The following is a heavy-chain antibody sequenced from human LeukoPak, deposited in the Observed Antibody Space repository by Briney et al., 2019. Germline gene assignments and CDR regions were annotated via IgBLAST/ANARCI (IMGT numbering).Heavy chain of an antibody. D-gene: IGHD2-2*01. CDR3: ARDSATQPRDIVVVPAAMHYYYYYGMDV. J-gene: IGHJ6*04. CDR1: GFTFSSYA. V-gene: IGHV3-30*04. CDR2: ISYDGSNK. Sequence: GGSLRLSCAASGFTFSSYAMHWVRQAPGKGLEWVAVISYDGSNKYYADSVKGRFTISRVNSKNTLYLQMNSLRAEDTAVYYCARDSATQPRDIVVVPAAMHYYYYYGMDVWGKGTTVTVSS.